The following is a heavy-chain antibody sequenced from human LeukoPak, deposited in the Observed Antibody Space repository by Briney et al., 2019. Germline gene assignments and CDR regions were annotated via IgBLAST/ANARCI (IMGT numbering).Heavy chain of an antibody. CDR1: GYTFTGYY. CDR3: ARFGGVVRFLEWASSSGFDY. Sequence: ASVKVSCKASGYTFTGYYMHWVRQAPGQGLEWMGWINPNSGGTNYAQKFQGRVTMTRDTSISTAYMELSRLRSDDTAVYYCARFGGVVRFLEWASSSGFDYWGQGTLVTVSS. CDR2: INPNSGGT. J-gene: IGHJ4*02. D-gene: IGHD3-3*01. V-gene: IGHV1-2*02.